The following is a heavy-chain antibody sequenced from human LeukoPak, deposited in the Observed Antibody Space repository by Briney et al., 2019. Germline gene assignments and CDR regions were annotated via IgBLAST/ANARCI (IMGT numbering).Heavy chain of an antibody. V-gene: IGHV3-53*01. Sequence: PGGSLRLSCAASGFIVSSNYMNWVRQAPGKGLEWVSVIYTDGSTYYADSVKGRFTISRDISRNTVHLQVNSLRAGDTAVYYCARDPHGYNSYFDYWGQGTLVTVSS. J-gene: IGHJ4*02. CDR3: ARDPHGYNSYFDY. D-gene: IGHD5-24*01. CDR1: GFIVSSNY. CDR2: IYTDGST.